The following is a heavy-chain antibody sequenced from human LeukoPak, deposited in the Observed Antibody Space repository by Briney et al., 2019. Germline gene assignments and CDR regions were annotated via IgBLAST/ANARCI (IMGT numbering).Heavy chain of an antibody. J-gene: IGHJ4*02. CDR2: NSGST. D-gene: IGHD3-22*01. CDR3: ARAYYYDSSGYYYLDY. V-gene: IGHV4-39*01. CDR1: GDSISSSDYY. Sequence: PSETLSLTCTVSGDSISSSDYYWGWIRQPPGKGLGWIGTNSGSTYYNPSLQSRVTISVDTSKNQFSLELSSVTAADTAVYYCARAYYYDSSGYYYLDYWGQGTLVTVSS.